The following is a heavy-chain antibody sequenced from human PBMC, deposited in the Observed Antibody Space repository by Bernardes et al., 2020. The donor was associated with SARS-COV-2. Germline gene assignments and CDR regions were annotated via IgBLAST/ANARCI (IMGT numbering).Heavy chain of an antibody. J-gene: IGHJ6*03. V-gene: IGHV1-18*01. Sequence: ASVKVSCKASGYTFTSYGISWVRQAPGQGLEWMGWISAYNGNTNYAQKLQGRVTMTTDTSTSTAYMELRSLRSDDTAVYYCARDNPGGNLRFLEWLPYYYYYMDVWGKGTTVTVSS. CDR2: ISAYNGNT. CDR3: ARDNPGGNLRFLEWLPYYYYYMDV. D-gene: IGHD3-3*01. CDR1: GYTFTSYG.